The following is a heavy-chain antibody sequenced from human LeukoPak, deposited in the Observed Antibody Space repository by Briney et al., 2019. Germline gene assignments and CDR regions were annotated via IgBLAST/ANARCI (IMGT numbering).Heavy chain of an antibody. Sequence: PSETLSLTCAVYGGSFSGYYWSWIRQPPGKGLEWIGEINHSGSTNYNPSLKSRVTISVDTSKNQFSLKLSSVTAADTAVYYCARWPRGNYYYYYGMDVWGQGTTVTVYS. CDR3: ARWPRGNYYYYYGMDV. D-gene: IGHD3-16*01. CDR2: INHSGST. CDR1: GGSFSGYY. J-gene: IGHJ6*02. V-gene: IGHV4-34*01.